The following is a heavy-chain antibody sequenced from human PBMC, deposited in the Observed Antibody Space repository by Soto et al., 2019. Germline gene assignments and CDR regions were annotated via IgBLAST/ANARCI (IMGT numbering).Heavy chain of an antibody. Sequence: GGSLRLSCAASGFTFSSYGMHWVRQAPGKGLEWVAVIWYDGSNKYYADSVKGRFTISRDNSKNTLYLQMNSLRAEDTAVYYCARVPYGDYVSAFDIWGQGTMVTVSS. CDR2: IWYDGSNK. CDR3: ARVPYGDYVSAFDI. D-gene: IGHD4-17*01. J-gene: IGHJ3*02. V-gene: IGHV3-33*01. CDR1: GFTFSSYG.